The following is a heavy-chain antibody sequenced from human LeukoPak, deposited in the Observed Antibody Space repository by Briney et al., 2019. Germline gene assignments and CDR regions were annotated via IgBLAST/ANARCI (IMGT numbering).Heavy chain of an antibody. CDR3: ARPGADCGSAGCYTYPYYGLDV. CDR1: GYSFSGHG. D-gene: IGHD2-2*02. Sequence: ASVKVSCTASGYSFSGHGITWVRQAPGQGLEWMGWISAYNGNTKYAQNLQGRVTMTTDISTSTAYMELRSLRSDDTAVYYCARPGADCGSAGCYTYPYYGLDVWGQGTTVTVSS. CDR2: ISAYNGNT. V-gene: IGHV1-18*01. J-gene: IGHJ6*02.